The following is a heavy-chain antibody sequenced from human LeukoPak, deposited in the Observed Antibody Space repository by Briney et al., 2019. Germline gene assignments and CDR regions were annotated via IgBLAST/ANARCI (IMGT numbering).Heavy chain of an antibody. CDR2: IKSRADGGTT. Sequence: GGSLRLSCAGSRLPFSIAWMTWVRQAPGKGLEWVGRIKSRADGGTTDYAAPVKGRFAVSRDDSKSTVYLQMNSLRTEDTAVYYCTTPVHYSDSRFDFWGQGTLVTVSS. CDR3: TTPVHYSDSRFDF. J-gene: IGHJ4*02. V-gene: IGHV3-15*01. D-gene: IGHD3-22*01. CDR1: RLPFSIAW.